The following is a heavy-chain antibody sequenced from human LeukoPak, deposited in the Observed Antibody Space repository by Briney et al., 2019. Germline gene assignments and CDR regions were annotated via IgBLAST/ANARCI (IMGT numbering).Heavy chain of an antibody. CDR1: GYTFTGYY. CDR2: IIPIFGTA. V-gene: IGHV1-69*13. D-gene: IGHD4-17*01. Sequence: GASVKVSCKASGYTFTGYYMHWVRQAPGQGLEWMGGIIPIFGTANYAQKFQGRVTITADESTSTAYMELSSLRSEDTAVYYCARGRGATVTTYFDYWGQGTLVTVSS. CDR3: ARGRGATVTTYFDY. J-gene: IGHJ4*02.